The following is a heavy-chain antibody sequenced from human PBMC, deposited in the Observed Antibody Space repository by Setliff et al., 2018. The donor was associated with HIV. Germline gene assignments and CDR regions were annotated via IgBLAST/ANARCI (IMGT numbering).Heavy chain of an antibody. CDR2: INAGNGNT. J-gene: IGHJ6*03. CDR1: GYTFTFYS. CDR3: ARDVSPPHVPYSYMDV. V-gene: IGHV1-3*01. Sequence: ASVKVSCKASGYTFTFYSMHWVRQAPGQRLEWMGWINAGNGNTKYSQKFQGRVTITRDTSASTAYVKLSSLTSEDTAVYYCARDVSPPHVPYSYMDVWGKGTTVTVSS. D-gene: IGHD3-16*01.